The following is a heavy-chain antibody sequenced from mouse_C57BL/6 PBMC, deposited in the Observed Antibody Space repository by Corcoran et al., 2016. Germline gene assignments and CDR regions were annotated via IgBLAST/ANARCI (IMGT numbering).Heavy chain of an antibody. CDR3: ARRGAYYSNLDYFDY. V-gene: IGHV9-3*01. J-gene: IGHJ2*01. D-gene: IGHD2-5*01. CDR1: GYTFTTYG. Sequence: QIQLVQSGPELKKPGETVKISCKASGYTFTTYGMSWVKQAPGKGLKWMGWINTYSGVPTYADDFKGRFAFSLETSASTAYLQINNLKNEDTATYFCARRGAYYSNLDYFDYWGQGTTLTVSS. CDR2: INTYSGVP.